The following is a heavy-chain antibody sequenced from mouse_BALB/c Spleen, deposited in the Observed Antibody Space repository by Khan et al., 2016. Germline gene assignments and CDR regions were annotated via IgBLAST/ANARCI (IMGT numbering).Heavy chain of an antibody. CDR1: GFSLSRYS. Sequence: QVQLKQSGPGLVAPSQSLSITCNVSGFSLSRYSVHWIRQPPGQGLEWLGMIWGGGSTDYNSALKSRLNINKDNSKSQVFLKMNSLQTDDTAMYYCARGHDDTMDYWGQGTSVTVSS. V-gene: IGHV2-6-4*01. D-gene: IGHD2-12*01. CDR2: IWGGGST. CDR3: ARGHDDTMDY. J-gene: IGHJ4*01.